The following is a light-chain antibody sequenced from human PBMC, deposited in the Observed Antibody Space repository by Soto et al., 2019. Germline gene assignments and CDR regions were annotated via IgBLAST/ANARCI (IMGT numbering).Light chain of an antibody. J-gene: IGLJ1*01. V-gene: IGLV2-14*01. CDR3: SSYTGSNIDYV. CDR1: SSDVGGYNY. Sequence: QSALTQPASVSGSPGQSITISCTGTSSDVGGYNYVSWYQQHPGKAPKLMIYEVSNRPSGVSNRFSGSKSGNTASLTISGLQAEDEADYYWSSYTGSNIDYVFGTGTKLTVL. CDR2: EVS.